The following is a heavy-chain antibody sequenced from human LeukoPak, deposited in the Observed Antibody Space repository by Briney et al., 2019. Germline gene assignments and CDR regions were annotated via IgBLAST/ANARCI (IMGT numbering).Heavy chain of an antibody. V-gene: IGHV3-21*01. D-gene: IGHD4-17*01. CDR2: ISSSSSYI. CDR3: ARVVFGDYGDYTFDY. J-gene: IGHJ4*02. CDR1: GFTFSSYS. Sequence: GGSLRLSCAASGFTFSSYSMNWVRQAPGKGLEWVSSISSSSSYIYYADSVKGRFTISRDNAKNSLYLQMNSLRAEDTAVYYCARVVFGDYGDYTFDYWGQGTLVTVSS.